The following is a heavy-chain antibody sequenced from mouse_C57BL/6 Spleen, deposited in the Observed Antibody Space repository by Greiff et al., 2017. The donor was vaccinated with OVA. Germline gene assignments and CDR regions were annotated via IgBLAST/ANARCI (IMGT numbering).Heavy chain of an antibody. J-gene: IGHJ1*03. CDR3: ASRHYYYGSSYVFDWYFDV. Sequence: EVKLMESVAELVRPGASVKLSCTASGFNIKNTYMPWVKQRPEPGLEWIGRIDPANGNTKYAPKFQGKATITADTSSNTAYLQLSRLTSEDTAIYYFASRHYYYGSSYVFDWYFDVWGTGTTVTVSS. CDR1: GFNIKNTY. CDR2: IDPANGNT. V-gene: IGHV14-3*01. D-gene: IGHD1-1*01.